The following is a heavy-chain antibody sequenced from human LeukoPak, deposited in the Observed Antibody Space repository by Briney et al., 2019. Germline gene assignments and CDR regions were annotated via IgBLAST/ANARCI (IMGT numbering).Heavy chain of an antibody. J-gene: IGHJ6*03. Sequence: GGSLRLACAASRFTFSSYAMSWVRQAAGKGLEWVSAISGSGGSTYYAGSVKGRFTISRDNSKNTLYLQMNSLRAEDTAVYYCANGNRCTSPNCLGYYYFYMDVWGKGTTVTVSS. D-gene: IGHD2-8*01. V-gene: IGHV3-23*01. CDR1: RFTFSSYA. CDR3: ANGNRCTSPNCLGYYYFYMDV. CDR2: ISGSGGST.